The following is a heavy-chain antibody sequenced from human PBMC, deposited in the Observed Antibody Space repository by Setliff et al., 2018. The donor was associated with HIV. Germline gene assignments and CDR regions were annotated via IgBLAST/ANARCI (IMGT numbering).Heavy chain of an antibody. Sequence: ASVKVSCKASGYTFSSYGITWVRQAPGQGLEWMGWISAYNGNTNYAQKLQGRVTISRDTSASTAYMELSSLGSEDTAVYYCARGSSVGWEVLRTDYWGQGTLVTVSS. V-gene: IGHV1-18*01. CDR1: GYTFSSYG. CDR3: ARGSSVGWEVLRTDY. CDR2: ISAYNGNT. D-gene: IGHD1-26*01. J-gene: IGHJ4*02.